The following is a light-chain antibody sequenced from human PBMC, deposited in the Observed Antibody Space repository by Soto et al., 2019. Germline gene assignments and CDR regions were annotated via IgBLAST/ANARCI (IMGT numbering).Light chain of an antibody. CDR2: GAS. CDR3: QHFGGSSYT. CDR1: QSVNSNY. V-gene: IGKV3-20*01. J-gene: IGKJ2*01. Sequence: DIGLKQSPGTLSLSPGETATLSCRASQSVNSNYLAWYQQKPGQAPRLLIYGASARATGIPDRFSGSGSGTYFTLAISRLEPEDFSVYYCQHFGGSSYTFGQGTKLEIK.